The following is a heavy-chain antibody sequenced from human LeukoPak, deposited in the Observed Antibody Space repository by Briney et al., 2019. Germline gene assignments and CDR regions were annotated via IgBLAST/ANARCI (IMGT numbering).Heavy chain of an antibody. CDR3: ARDLEESDMITFGGVIVYYFDY. D-gene: IGHD3-16*02. CDR2: ISSSSSYI. Sequence: GGSLRLSCAASGFTFSSYSMSWVRQAPGKGLEWVSSISSSSSYIYYADSVKGRFTISRDNAKNSLYLQMNSLRAEDTAVYYCARDLEESDMITFGGVIVYYFDYWGQGTLVTVSS. V-gene: IGHV3-21*01. CDR1: GFTFSSYS. J-gene: IGHJ4*02.